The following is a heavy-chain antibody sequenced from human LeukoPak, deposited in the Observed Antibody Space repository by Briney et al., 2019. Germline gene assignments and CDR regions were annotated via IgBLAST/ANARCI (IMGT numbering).Heavy chain of an antibody. CDR2: ISGSGGST. V-gene: IGHV3-23*01. Sequence: PGGSLRLSCAASGFTFSSYAMSWVRQAPGKGLEWVSAISGSGGSTYYADSVKGRFTISRDNSKNTLYLQRNSLRAEDTAVYYCAKDQRGGLQFVLHYWGQGTLVTVSS. CDR1: GFTFSSYA. J-gene: IGHJ4*02. D-gene: IGHD5-24*01. CDR3: AKDQRGGLQFVLHY.